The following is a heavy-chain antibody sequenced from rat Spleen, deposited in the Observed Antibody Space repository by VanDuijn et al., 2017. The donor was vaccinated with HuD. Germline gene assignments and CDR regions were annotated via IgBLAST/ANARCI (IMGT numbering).Heavy chain of an antibody. J-gene: IGHJ2*01. Sequence: EVQLVESGGGLVQPGRSLKLSCAASGFTFGNYGMAWVRQAPTKGLEWVATITYDGSSTYYRDSVKGRFTISRDNAKSTLSLQMDFLRSEDTASYYCIRHGYTRYYFDYWGQGVMVTVSS. CDR1: GFTFGNYG. CDR2: ITYDGSST. V-gene: IGHV5-29*01. CDR3: IRHGYTRYYFDY. D-gene: IGHD1-5*01.